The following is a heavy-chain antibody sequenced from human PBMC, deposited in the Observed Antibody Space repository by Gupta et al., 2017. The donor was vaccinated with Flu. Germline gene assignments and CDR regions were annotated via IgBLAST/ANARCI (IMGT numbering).Heavy chain of an antibody. CDR3: ARDAGSQVAGSH. D-gene: IGHD6-19*01. CDR1: GNPGYF. V-gene: IGHV1-2*02. J-gene: IGHJ4*02. CDR2: INPNNGDK. Sequence: HGHLVQSGPEVKKPVASMKVSCRAAGNPGYFFHWVRQAPGQGLEGMGGINPNNGDKNDAQKVQGRVTMTRDKSINTAYMELSSLRDGDTAVYYWARDAGSQVAGSHGGQGTLVIVSP.